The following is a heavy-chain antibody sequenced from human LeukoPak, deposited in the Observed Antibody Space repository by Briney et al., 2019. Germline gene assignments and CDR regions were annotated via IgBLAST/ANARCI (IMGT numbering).Heavy chain of an antibody. CDR1: AGSISSGSYY. J-gene: IGHJ6*03. V-gene: IGHV4-61*02. CDR3: TRGSIAYYYMDV. D-gene: IGHD3-22*01. Sequence: PSETLSPTCTVSAGSISSGSYYWSWIRQPAGKGLEWIGRIYSSGFTNYNPSLKSRATISVDTSKNQFSLKLSSVTAADTAVYYCTRGSIAYYYMDVWGKGTTVTISS. CDR2: IYSSGFT.